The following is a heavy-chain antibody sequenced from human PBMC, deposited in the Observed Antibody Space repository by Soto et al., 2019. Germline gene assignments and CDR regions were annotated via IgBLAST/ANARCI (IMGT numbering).Heavy chain of an antibody. CDR1: GFIFENFG. J-gene: IGHJ5*02. CDR3: AKNQGVELVPLATVDWFDP. CDR2: ISGSGFKK. D-gene: IGHD1-26*01. V-gene: IGHV3-23*01. Sequence: GGSLRLSCAASGFIFENFGMSWVRQAPGKGLEWVSSISGSGFKKYYADSVKGRFTIPRDNSKSTVYLELNNLSAEDTAVYHCAKNQGVELVPLATVDWFDPWGQGSVVTVSS.